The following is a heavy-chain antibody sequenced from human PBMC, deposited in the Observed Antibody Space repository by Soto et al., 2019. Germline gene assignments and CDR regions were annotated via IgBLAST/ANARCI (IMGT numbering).Heavy chain of an antibody. CDR2: TYYRSKWYN. Sequence: SQTLSLTCAISGDSVSSNSAAWNWIRQSPSRGLEWLGRTYYRSKWYNDYAVSVKSRITINPDTSKNQFSLQLNSVTPEDTAVYYCARDTVRGSQCEPRHNPPCRDAQESLMD. V-gene: IGHV6-1*01. CDR1: GDSVSSNSAA. CDR3: ARDTVRGSQCEPRHNPPCRDAQESLMD. J-gene: IGHJ6*03. D-gene: IGHD3-10*01.